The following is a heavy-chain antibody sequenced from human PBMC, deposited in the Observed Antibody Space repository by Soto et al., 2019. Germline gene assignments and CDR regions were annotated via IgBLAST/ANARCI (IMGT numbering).Heavy chain of an antibody. V-gene: IGHV1-8*01. CDR2: MNPKSGDT. CDR1: GYSINSYG. J-gene: IGHJ4*02. CDR3: ARGLVDSGGNCFDS. Sequence: GASVKVSCKASGYSINSYGMNWVRQAAGQGLEWMGWMNPKSGDTGFAEKFQGRVKMTWNTSTGTVYLEITNLRPEDTAVYYCARGLVDSGGNCFDSWGQGTQVTVSS. D-gene: IGHD4-17*01.